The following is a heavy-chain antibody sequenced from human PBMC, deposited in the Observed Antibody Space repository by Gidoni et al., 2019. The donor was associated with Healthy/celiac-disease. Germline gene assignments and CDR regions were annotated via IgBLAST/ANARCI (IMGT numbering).Heavy chain of an antibody. V-gene: IGHV4-34*01. CDR1: GGSFSGYY. J-gene: IGHJ4*02. CDR3: ARGADYDSSGHDY. CDR2: INHSGST. D-gene: IGHD3-22*01. Sequence: QVHLPHWGAGLLKPSETLSLTCAAHGGSFSGYYWSWFRQPPGKGLEWIGEINHSGSTNYNPSLKSRVTISVDTSKNQFSLKLSSVTAADTAVYYGARGADYDSSGHDYWGQGTLVTVSS.